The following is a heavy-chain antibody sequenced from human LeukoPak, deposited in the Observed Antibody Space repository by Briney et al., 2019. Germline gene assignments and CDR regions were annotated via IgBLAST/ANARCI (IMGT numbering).Heavy chain of an antibody. Sequence: GRSLRLSCAASGFTFSSYAMHWVRQAPGKGLEWVAVISYDGSNKYYADSVKGRFTISRDNSKNTLYLQMNSLRAEDTAVYYCASISRPYDFWSGYYDYWGQGTLVTVSS. CDR1: GFTFSSYA. D-gene: IGHD3-3*01. CDR2: ISYDGSNK. CDR3: ASISRPYDFWSGYYDY. V-gene: IGHV3-30*04. J-gene: IGHJ4*02.